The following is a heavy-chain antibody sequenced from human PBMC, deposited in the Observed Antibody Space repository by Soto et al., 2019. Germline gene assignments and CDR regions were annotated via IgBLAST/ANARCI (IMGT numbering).Heavy chain of an antibody. CDR1: GCSIISYY. J-gene: IGHJ4*02. D-gene: IGHD5-18*01. V-gene: IGHV4-59*01. CDR3: ARGRIQLWYPFDY. Sequence: SETLSLTSTVTGCSIISYYWSWIRQPPGKGLEWIGYIYYSGSTNYNPSLKSRVTISVDTSKNQFSLKLSSVTAADTAVYYCARGRIQLWYPFDYWGQGTLVTVS. CDR2: IYYSGST.